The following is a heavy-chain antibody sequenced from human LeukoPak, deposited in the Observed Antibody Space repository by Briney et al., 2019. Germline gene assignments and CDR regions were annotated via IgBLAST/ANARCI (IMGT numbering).Heavy chain of an antibody. CDR1: GLTLNKYW. V-gene: IGHV3-7*01. D-gene: IGHD7-27*01. Sequence: PGRSQRLSCAPSGLTLNKYWMTCARQAPGKGLEWLDNIKQDGSDKHYVNSVKGRFTISRDNAKNSVYLQLNSLRDEDTAIYYCTRENWGPDYWGQGTLVTVSS. J-gene: IGHJ4*02. CDR3: TRENWGPDY. CDR2: IKQDGSDK.